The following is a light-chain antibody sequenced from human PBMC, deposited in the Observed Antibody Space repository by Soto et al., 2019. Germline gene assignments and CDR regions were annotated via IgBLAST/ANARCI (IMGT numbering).Light chain of an antibody. Sequence: QSALTQPRSVSGSPGQSFTISCTGNSSDVGGYNYVSWYQQHPGKAPKLMIYDVSKRPSGVPDRFSGSKSGNPASLTISGLQAADEADYYGGSYAGSYSWVFGGGTKGTVL. CDR2: DVS. CDR3: GSYAGSYSWV. V-gene: IGLV2-11*01. J-gene: IGLJ3*02. CDR1: SSDVGGYNY.